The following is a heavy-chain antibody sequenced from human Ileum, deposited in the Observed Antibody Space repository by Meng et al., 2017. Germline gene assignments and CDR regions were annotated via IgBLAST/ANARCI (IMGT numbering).Heavy chain of an antibody. CDR2: ISSSGSTI. V-gene: IGHV3-11*01. Sequence: GGSLRLSCAASGFSLSDYYMSWIRQAPGKGLEWVSYISSSGSTIYYADSVKGRFTMSRDNAKNSIYLQMNSLRAEDTALYYCARDPLGIAVASTGTHWGQGTLVTVSS. D-gene: IGHD6-19*01. CDR1: GFSLSDYY. J-gene: IGHJ4*02. CDR3: ARDPLGIAVASTGTH.